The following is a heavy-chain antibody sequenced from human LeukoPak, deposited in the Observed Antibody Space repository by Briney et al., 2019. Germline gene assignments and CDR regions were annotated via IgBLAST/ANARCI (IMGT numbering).Heavy chain of an antibody. Sequence: TGGSLRLSCAASGFTFSSYAMSWGRQAPGKGLEWVSAISGSGGSTYYADSVKGRFTISRDNSKNTLYLQMNSLRAEDTAVYYCAKDVNYGDYEAGYFQHWGQGTLVTVSS. CDR1: GFTFSSYA. CDR3: AKDVNYGDYEAGYFQH. CDR2: ISGSGGST. D-gene: IGHD4-17*01. J-gene: IGHJ1*01. V-gene: IGHV3-23*01.